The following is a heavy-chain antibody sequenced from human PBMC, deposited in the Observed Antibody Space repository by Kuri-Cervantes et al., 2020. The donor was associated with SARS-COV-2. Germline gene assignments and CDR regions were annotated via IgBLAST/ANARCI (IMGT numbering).Heavy chain of an antibody. CDR1: GGTFSSYA. D-gene: IGHD3-22*01. CDR3: ASVPTSGYYLL. Sequence: SVKISSKASGGTFSSYAFSWVRQPPGQGLEWMGRSIPILGIANYAQKFQDRVTITAEKTTSTAYMELRSLRSEDTAVYYCASVPTSGYYLLWGEGTLVTVSS. CDR2: SIPILGIA. J-gene: IGHJ4*02. V-gene: IGHV1-69*04.